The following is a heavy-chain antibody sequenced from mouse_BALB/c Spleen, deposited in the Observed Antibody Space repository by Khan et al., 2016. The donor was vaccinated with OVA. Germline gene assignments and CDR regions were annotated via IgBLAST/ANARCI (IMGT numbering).Heavy chain of an antibody. D-gene: IGHD1-2*01. J-gene: IGHJ2*01. CDR2: ISYSGST. CDR1: GYSITSGYG. Sequence: EVKLEVSGPGLVKPSQSLSLTCTVTGYSITSGYGWNWIRQFPGNKLEWMGYISYSGSTNYPPSLKSRISITRDTSKNQFFLQLNSVTTEDTATYYCARTARIKYWGQGTTLTVSS. CDR3: ARTARIKY. V-gene: IGHV3-2*02.